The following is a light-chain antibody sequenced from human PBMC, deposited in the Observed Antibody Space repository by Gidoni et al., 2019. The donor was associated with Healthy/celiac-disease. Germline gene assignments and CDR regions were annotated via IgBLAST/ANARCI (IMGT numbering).Light chain of an antibody. Sequence: DIQMTQSPSTLSASVGDRVTITCRASQSISSWLAWYQQKPGKAPKLLIYKASSLESGVPSRFSGSGSGTEFTLTISSLQPDDFATYYCQQYNSSLTTFGQXTRLEIK. J-gene: IGKJ5*01. CDR2: KAS. CDR3: QQYNSSLTT. CDR1: QSISSW. V-gene: IGKV1-5*03.